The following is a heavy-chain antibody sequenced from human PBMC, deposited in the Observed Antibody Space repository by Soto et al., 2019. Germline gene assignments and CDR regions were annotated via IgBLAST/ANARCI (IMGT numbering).Heavy chain of an antibody. Sequence: GGSLRLCCAGSGFTFSSYAMSWVRQAPGKGLEWVSAISASSSNTYDADSVKGRFTISRDNSKNTLYLQMNSLRAEDTAVYYCAKASTYYYDTSGYSPYFDYWGQGARVTVSS. D-gene: IGHD3-22*01. V-gene: IGHV3-23*01. CDR3: AKASTYYYDTSGYSPYFDY. CDR1: GFTFSSYA. CDR2: ISASSSNT. J-gene: IGHJ4*02.